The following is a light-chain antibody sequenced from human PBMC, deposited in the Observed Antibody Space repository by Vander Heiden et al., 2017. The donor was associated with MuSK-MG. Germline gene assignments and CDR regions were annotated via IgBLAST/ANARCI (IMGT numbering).Light chain of an antibody. CDR3: QQSYSTPP. V-gene: IGKV1-39*01. CDR1: QSISSY. J-gene: IGKJ2*01. CDR2: AAS. Sequence: DIQMTKSPSPLSASVGDRVTITCRASQSISSYLNWYQQKPRKAPNLLIYAASSLQSGVPSRFSGSGSGTDFTLTISMLQPEDFATYYCQQSYSTPPFGQGTKLEIK.